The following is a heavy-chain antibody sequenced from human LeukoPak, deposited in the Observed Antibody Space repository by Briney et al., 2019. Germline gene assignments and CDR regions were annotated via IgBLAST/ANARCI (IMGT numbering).Heavy chain of an antibody. J-gene: IGHJ4*02. Sequence: GGSLRLSCAASGFTFSGYEMNWVRQAPGKGLEWVSYISSSGSSIYYADSVKGRFTISRDNAKKSLYLQMNSLRAEDTAVYYCAKDASAYDGSYFDYWGQGILVTVSS. CDR2: ISSSGSSI. CDR1: GFTFSGYE. D-gene: IGHD1-26*01. CDR3: AKDASAYDGSYFDY. V-gene: IGHV3-48*03.